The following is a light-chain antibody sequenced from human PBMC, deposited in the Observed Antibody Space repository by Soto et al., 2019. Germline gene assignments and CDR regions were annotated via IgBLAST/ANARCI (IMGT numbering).Light chain of an antibody. Sequence: DIQMTQSPSSLSASVGDRVTITCRASQGISNDVAWYQQNPGKVPKLLIYAASTLQSGVPSRFSGSGSGTDFTLTITSLQPDDVGTYYCQEDSSVPFTFGPGTKVEIK. V-gene: IGKV1-27*01. CDR3: QEDSSVPFT. CDR1: QGISND. CDR2: AAS. J-gene: IGKJ3*01.